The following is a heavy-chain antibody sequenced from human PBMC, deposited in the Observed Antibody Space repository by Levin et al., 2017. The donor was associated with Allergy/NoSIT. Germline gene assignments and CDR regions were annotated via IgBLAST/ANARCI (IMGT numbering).Heavy chain of an antibody. V-gene: IGHV4-39*01. CDR3: ARHNYGEGIQSTGGGWIIDY. D-gene: IGHD4/OR15-4a*01. Sequence: SETLSLTCTVSGASIRASHFYWGWIRQPPGKGQEWIGSVYYTGDTYYNSSLGSRVTISVDTSENQFSLKLSSVTAADTALYYCARHNYGEGIQSTGGGWIIDYCVQGTPVTVSS. J-gene: IGHJ4*01. CDR1: GASIRASHFY. CDR2: VYYTGDT.